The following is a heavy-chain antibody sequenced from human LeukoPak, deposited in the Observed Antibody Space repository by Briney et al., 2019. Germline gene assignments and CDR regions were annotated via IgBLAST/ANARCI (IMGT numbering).Heavy chain of an antibody. V-gene: IGHV3-11*01. CDR1: GFTFSDYY. CDR3: ARAKAVDTAMVIGY. D-gene: IGHD5-18*01. J-gene: IGHJ4*02. CDR2: ISSSGSTI. Sequence: PGGSLRLSCAASGFTFSDYYMSWIRQAPGKGLEWVSYISSSGSTIYYADSAKGRFTISRDNAKNSLYLQMNSLRAEDTAVYYCARAKAVDTAMVIGYWGQGTLVTVSS.